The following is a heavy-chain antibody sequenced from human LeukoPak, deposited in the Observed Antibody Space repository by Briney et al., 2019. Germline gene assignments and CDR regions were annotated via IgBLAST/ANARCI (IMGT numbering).Heavy chain of an antibody. V-gene: IGHV3-21*01. CDR1: GFTFSSYS. CDR3: VRDTFSPDAFDI. D-gene: IGHD3-16*01. CDR2: ISTSSSYI. J-gene: IGHJ3*02. Sequence: GGSLRLSCAASGFTFSSYSMNSVRQAPGKGLEWVSSISTSSSYIYSADSVKGRFTISRDNAKNSLYLQMNSLRAEDTAVYYCVRDTFSPDAFDIWGQGTMVTVSS.